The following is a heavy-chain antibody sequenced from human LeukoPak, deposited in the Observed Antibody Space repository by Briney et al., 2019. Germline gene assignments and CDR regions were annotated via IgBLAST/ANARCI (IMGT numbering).Heavy chain of an antibody. V-gene: IGHV1-8*01. J-gene: IGHJ6*02. CDR1: GYTFTSYD. D-gene: IGHD3-9*01. Sequence: ASVKVSCKASGYTFTSYDINWVRQATGQGLEWMGGMNPNSGNTGYAQKFQGRVTMTRNTSISTAYMELSSLRSEDTAVYYCARRGAVDILTGYYYYGMDVWGQGTTVTVSS. CDR2: MNPNSGNT. CDR3: ARRGAVDILTGYYYYGMDV.